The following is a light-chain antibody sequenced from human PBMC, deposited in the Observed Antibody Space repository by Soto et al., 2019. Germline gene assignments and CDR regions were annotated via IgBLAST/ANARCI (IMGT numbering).Light chain of an antibody. CDR2: GAS. J-gene: IGKJ1*01. CDR1: QSVSKY. Sequence: EIVLTQSPGTLALSPGEGATLSCRASQSVSKYLAWYQQKPGQAPRLLIYGASSRATGIPDSFSGSGSGTDFTLTISRLEPEDFAVYYCQQDGVSPQTFGQANKV. CDR3: QQDGVSPQT. V-gene: IGKV3-20*01.